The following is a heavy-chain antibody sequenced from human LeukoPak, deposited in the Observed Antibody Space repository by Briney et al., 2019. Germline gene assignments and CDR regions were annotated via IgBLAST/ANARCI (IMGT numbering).Heavy chain of an antibody. J-gene: IGHJ4*02. CDR2: FSSSSSTI. Sequence: GGPLRLPCAPSGFTFSTHSMIGVPQAPGKGLEWVSYFSSSSSTIYYADSVKRRFTISRDNAKNSLYLHMNSLRDEDTAVYYCARDVGPTVQPTPVDFWGQGTLVTVSS. CDR1: GFTFSTHS. CDR3: ARDVGPTVQPTPVDF. V-gene: IGHV3-48*02. D-gene: IGHD4-17*01.